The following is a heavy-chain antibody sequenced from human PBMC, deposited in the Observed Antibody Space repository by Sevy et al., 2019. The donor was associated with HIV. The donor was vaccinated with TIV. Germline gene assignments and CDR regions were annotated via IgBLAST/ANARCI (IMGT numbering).Heavy chain of an antibody. D-gene: IGHD6-13*01. CDR2: ISSSSSYI. V-gene: IGHV3-21*01. CDR3: ARQELQLDGVDYYYYGMDV. J-gene: IGHJ6*02. CDR1: GFTFSSYS. Sequence: GGSLRLSCAASGFTFSSYSMNWVRQAPGKGLEWVSPISSSSSYIYYADSVKGRFTISRDNAKNSLYLQMNSLRAEDTAVYYCARQELQLDGVDYYYYGMDVWGQGTTVTVSS.